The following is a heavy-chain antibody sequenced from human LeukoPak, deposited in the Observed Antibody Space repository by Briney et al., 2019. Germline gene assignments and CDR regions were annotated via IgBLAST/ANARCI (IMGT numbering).Heavy chain of an antibody. CDR1: GASISPYY. D-gene: IGHD3-10*01. J-gene: IGHJ6*02. CDR2: IYTSGRT. CDR3: ARDSGSTNYFYGMDV. Sequence: SETLSLTCTVSGASISPYYWSWIRQPAGKGLEWIGRIYTSGRTNYNPSLKSRVTMSMDSSENQFFLRLSSVTAADTAVYYCARDSGSTNYFYGMDVWGQGTTVTVSS. V-gene: IGHV4-4*07.